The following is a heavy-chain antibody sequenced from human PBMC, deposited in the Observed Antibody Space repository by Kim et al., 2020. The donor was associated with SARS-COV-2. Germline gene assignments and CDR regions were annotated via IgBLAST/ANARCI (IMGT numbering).Heavy chain of an antibody. CDR1: GGSFSGYY. D-gene: IGHD3-10*01. V-gene: IGHV4-34*01. CDR3: ARGPGHGSGSYYPYYYYYG. CDR2: INHSGST. J-gene: IGHJ6*01. Sequence: SETLSLTCAVYGGSFSGYYWSWIRQPPGKGLEWIGEINHSGSTNYNPSLKSRVTISVDTSKNQFSLKLSSVTAADTAVYYCARGPGHGSGSYYPYYYYYG.